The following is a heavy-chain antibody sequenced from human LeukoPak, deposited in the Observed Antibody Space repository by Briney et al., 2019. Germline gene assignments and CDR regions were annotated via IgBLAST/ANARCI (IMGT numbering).Heavy chain of an antibody. CDR3: AKVGYYYDSSGYYPTDYYYYYGMDV. CDR1: GFTFSSYA. J-gene: IGHJ6*02. CDR2: ISGSGGTT. D-gene: IGHD3-22*01. Sequence: GGSLRLSCAASGFTFSSYAMSWVRQAPGKGLEWVSGISGSGGTTYYADSVKGRFTISRDNSRNTLYLQVNSLRAEDTAVYYCAKVGYYYDSSGYYPTDYYYYYGMDVWGQGTTVTVSS. V-gene: IGHV3-23*01.